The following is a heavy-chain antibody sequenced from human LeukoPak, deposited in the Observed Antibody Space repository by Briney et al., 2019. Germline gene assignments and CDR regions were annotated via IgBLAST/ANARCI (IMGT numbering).Heavy chain of an antibody. V-gene: IGHV4-30-4*01. D-gene: IGHD3-16*02. CDR1: GASVRSGDYY. CDR3: ARDNVIR. J-gene: IGHJ4*02. CDR2: IYDSGST. Sequence: PSETLSLTCTVSGASVRSGDYYWSWIRQPPGKGLEWIGYIYDSGSTYYNPSLKSRITISVDTSENRFSLKLSSVTATDTAVYYCARDNVIRWGQGTLVTVSS.